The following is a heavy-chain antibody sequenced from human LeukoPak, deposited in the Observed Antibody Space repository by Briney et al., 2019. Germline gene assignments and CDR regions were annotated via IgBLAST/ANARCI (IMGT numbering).Heavy chain of an antibody. CDR1: GFTFSNAW. V-gene: IGHV3-15*01. CDR3: TTGNWGSFSY. J-gene: IGHJ4*02. CDR2: IKSKTDGGTT. D-gene: IGHD7-27*01. Sequence: GGSLRLSCAASGFTFSNAWMIWVRQAPGKGLEWVGRIKSKTDGGTTDYVAPVKGRFTISRDDSKNTLYLQVNSLNTEDTAVYYCTTGNWGSFSYWGQGTLVTVSS.